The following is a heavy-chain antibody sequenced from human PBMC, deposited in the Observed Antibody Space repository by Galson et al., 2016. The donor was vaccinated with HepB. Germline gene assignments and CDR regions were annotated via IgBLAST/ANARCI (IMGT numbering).Heavy chain of an antibody. V-gene: IGHV3-7*03. CDR2: INHGGSVA. CDR1: GFTFTSYW. Sequence: SLRLSCAASGFTFTSYWMDWVRQAPGKGPEWVANINHGGSVAYYVDSVKGRFTISRDNARNPLYLQMTSLRDEDTAVYYCVREDWHFDLWGRGTLVTVSS. CDR3: VREDWHFDL. J-gene: IGHJ2*01.